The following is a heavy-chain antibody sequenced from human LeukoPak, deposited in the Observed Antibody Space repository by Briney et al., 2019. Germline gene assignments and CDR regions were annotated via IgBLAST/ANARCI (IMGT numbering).Heavy chain of an antibody. CDR3: AKDQPDIVVVVAATPNWFDP. CDR2: ISYDGSNK. J-gene: IGHJ5*02. V-gene: IGHV3-30*18. Sequence: HSGRSLRLSCAASGFTFSSYGMHWVRQAPGKGLDWVAVISYDGSNKYYADSVKGRFTISRDNSKDTLYLQMNSLRAEDTAVYYCAKDQPDIVVVVAATPNWFDPWGQGTLVTVSS. CDR1: GFTFSSYG. D-gene: IGHD2-15*01.